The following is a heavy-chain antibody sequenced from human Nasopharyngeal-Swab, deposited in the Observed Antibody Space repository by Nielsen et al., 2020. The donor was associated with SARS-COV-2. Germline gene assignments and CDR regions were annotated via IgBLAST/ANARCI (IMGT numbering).Heavy chain of an antibody. CDR1: GDSFADYH. CDR2: MKPSGAT. Sequence: SEPLSLTCAVYGDSFADYHWSWIRQPPGKGLEWIGEMKPSGATNYNPSLKSRVTVSVDTSKNQFFLNLRSVTAADTAVYYCAGHPADFDYWGQGTLVTVSS. J-gene: IGHJ4*02. CDR3: AGHPADFDY. D-gene: IGHD6-25*01. V-gene: IGHV4-34*01.